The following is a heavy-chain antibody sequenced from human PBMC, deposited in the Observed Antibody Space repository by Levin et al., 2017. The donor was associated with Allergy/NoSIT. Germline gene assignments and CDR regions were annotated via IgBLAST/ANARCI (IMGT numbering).Heavy chain of an antibody. CDR3: ARHVYIDGSPFDH. J-gene: IGHJ4*02. V-gene: IGHV4-59*08. D-gene: IGHD3-10*01. CDR1: SGSISNYH. CDR2: ISNSGNT. Sequence: PSETLSLTCSVSSGSISNYHWSWIRQSPAEGLEWIGHISNSGNTNYNPSLTSRVTISLDTSKSQISLRLSTVTAADTAVHYCARHVYIDGSPFDHWGQGTLVAVSS.